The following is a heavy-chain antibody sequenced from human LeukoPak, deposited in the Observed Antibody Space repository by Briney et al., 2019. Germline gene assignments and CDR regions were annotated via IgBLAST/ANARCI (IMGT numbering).Heavy chain of an antibody. Sequence: SETLSLTCTVSGGSVSSGSYYWSWIRQPPGKGLEWIGYIYYSGSTNYNPSLKSRVTILVDTSKNQFSLKLSSVTAADTAVYYCARGRSGYSSGWYYFDYWGQGTLVTVSS. CDR1: GGSVSSGSYY. D-gene: IGHD6-19*01. CDR3: ARGRSGYSSGWYYFDY. V-gene: IGHV4-61*01. CDR2: IYYSGST. J-gene: IGHJ4*02.